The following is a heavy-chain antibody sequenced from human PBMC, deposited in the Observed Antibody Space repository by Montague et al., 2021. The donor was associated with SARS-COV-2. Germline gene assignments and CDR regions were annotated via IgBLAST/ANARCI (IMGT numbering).Heavy chain of an antibody. CDR1: GFSLSTSGMC. CDR3: ARRTYDILTGYDYGMDV. J-gene: IGHJ6*02. Sequence: PALVKPTQTLTLTCTFSGFSLSTSGMCVSWIRQPPGMALEWLARIDWDDDKYHSTSLKTRLTISKDTSKNQVVLTMTNMDPVDTATYYCARRTYDILTGYDYGMDVWGQGTTVTVSS. CDR2: IDWDDDK. D-gene: IGHD3-9*01. V-gene: IGHV2-70*11.